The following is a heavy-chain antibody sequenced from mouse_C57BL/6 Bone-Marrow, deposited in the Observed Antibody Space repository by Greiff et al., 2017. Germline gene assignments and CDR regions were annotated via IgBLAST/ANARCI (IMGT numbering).Heavy chain of an antibody. V-gene: IGHV5-16*01. D-gene: IGHD3-3*01. Sequence: EVQVVESEGGLVQPGSSMKLSCTASGFTFSDYYMAWVRQVPEKGLEWVANINYDGSSTYYLDSLKSRFIISRDTAKNILYLQMSSLKSEDTATYYCSREGGWDFDYWGQGTTLTVSA. CDR2: INYDGSST. CDR1: GFTFSDYY. CDR3: SREGGWDFDY. J-gene: IGHJ2*01.